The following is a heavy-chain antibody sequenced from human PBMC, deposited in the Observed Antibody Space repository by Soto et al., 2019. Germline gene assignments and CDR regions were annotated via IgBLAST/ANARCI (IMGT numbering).Heavy chain of an antibody. J-gene: IGHJ5*02. D-gene: IGHD3-16*02. Sequence: LRLSCAVSGFRFRDYWMSWVRQAPGKGLEWVANIKQDESDKYYVDSVKGRFTISRDNAKNALYQQMNSLRVEDTAVYYCAAYCYTMTCTHFHGYSWGQGTQDTVSS. V-gene: IGHV3-7*03. CDR2: IKQDESDK. CDR1: GFRFRDYW. CDR3: AAYCYTMTCTHFHGYS.